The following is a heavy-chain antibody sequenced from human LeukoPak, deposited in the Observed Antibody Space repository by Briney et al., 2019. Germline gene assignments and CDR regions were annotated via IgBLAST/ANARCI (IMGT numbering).Heavy chain of an antibody. CDR3: ARSELGYNYHYMDV. CDR2: ISGSGGST. D-gene: IGHD3-10*01. CDR1: GFTFSSYG. V-gene: IGHV3-23*01. Sequence: PGGSLRLSCAASGFTFSSYGMSWVRQAPGKGLEWVSAISGSGGSTYYADSVKGRFTISRDNAKNSLYLQMNSLRAEDTAVYYCARSELGYNYHYMDVWGKGTTVTISS. J-gene: IGHJ6*03.